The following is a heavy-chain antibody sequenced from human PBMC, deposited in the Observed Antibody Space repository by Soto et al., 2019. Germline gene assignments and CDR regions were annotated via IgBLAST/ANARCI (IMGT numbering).Heavy chain of an antibody. J-gene: IGHJ4*02. Sequence: EVQLVESGGGLVQPGGSLKLSCAASGFTFSGSAMHWVRQASGKGLEWVGRIRSKANSYATAYAASVKGRFTISRDDSKNTAYLQMNSLKTEDTAVYYCTSSHPGSAVYWGQGTLVTVSS. CDR1: GFTFSGSA. V-gene: IGHV3-73*02. CDR2: IRSKANSYAT. CDR3: TSSHPGSAVY.